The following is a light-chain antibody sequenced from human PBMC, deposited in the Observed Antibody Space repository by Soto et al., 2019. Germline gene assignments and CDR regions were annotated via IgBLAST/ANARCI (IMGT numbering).Light chain of an antibody. CDR3: QQANSFPLT. Sequence: DIEMTQSPSSVSASVGDNVTITCRASQGVSSWLAWYQQAPGKAPRLLIYAASTLEDGVPSKFSGSGSGTDFTLTISRLQPEDSATYYCQQANSFPLTFGGGTKVEI. V-gene: IGKV1D-12*01. J-gene: IGKJ4*01. CDR1: QGVSSW. CDR2: AAS.